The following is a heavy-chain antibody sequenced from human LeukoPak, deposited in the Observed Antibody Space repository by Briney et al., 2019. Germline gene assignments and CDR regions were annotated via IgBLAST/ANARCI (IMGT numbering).Heavy chain of an antibody. V-gene: IGHV7-4-1*02. Sequence: ASVKVSCKASGGTFSSYAISWVRQAPGQGLEWMGWINTNTGNPTYAQGFTGRFVFSLDTSVSTAYLQISSLKAEDTAVYYCARDGEVGDYMDVWGKGTTVTVSS. CDR1: GGTFSSYA. CDR3: ARDGEVGDYMDV. J-gene: IGHJ6*03. D-gene: IGHD1-26*01. CDR2: INTNTGNP.